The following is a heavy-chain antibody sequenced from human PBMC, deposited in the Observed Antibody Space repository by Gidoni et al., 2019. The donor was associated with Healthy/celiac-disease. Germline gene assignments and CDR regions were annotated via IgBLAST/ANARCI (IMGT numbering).Heavy chain of an antibody. Sequence: EVQLVESGGGLVQPGRSLRLSCAASGFTFDVYAMHWVRQAPGKGLEWVAGISWNSGSIGDADSGKGRFTISRDNAKNSLYLQMNSLRAEDTALYYCAKDFTYYYDSSGYLDYWGQGTLVTVSS. J-gene: IGHJ4*02. D-gene: IGHD3-22*01. CDR2: ISWNSGSI. CDR3: AKDFTYYYDSSGYLDY. V-gene: IGHV3-9*01. CDR1: GFTFDVYA.